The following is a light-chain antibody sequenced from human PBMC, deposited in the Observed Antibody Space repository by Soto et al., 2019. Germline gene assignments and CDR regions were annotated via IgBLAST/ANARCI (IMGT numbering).Light chain of an antibody. Sequence: IVITQFPATLSASPGERATLSCRARQSVSSNLAWYQQKPDQAPRLLIYGASTRATGIPARFSGSGSGTEFTLTISRLKSEDFAVYYCQQYSNWPPWTFGQGTKVDIK. V-gene: IGKV3-15*01. CDR3: QQYSNWPPWT. CDR2: GAS. J-gene: IGKJ1*01. CDR1: QSVSSN.